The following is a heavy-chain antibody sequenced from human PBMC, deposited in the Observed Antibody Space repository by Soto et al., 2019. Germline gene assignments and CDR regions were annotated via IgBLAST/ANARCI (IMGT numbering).Heavy chain of an antibody. J-gene: IGHJ5*02. CDR3: ARDLADTAMAP. D-gene: IGHD5-18*01. CDR1: GGTFSSYA. V-gene: IGHV1-69*13. CDR2: IIPIFGTA. Sequence: XVKVSCKASGGTFSSYAISWVRQAPGQGLEWMGGIIPIFGTANYAQKFQGRVTITADESTSTAYMELRSLRSEDTAVYYCARDLADTAMAPWGQGTLVTVSS.